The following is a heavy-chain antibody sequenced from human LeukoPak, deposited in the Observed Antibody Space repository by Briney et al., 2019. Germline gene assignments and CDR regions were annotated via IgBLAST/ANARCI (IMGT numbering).Heavy chain of an antibody. Sequence: SETLSLTCTVSGGSISSYYWSWIRQPPGKGLEWIGYIYYSGSTNYNPSLKSRVTISVDTSKNQFSLKLSSVTAADTAVYYCARPPRFGDGDYVWGQGTLVTVSS. V-gene: IGHV4-59*08. CDR1: GGSISSYY. CDR2: IYYSGST. CDR3: ARPPRFGDGDYV. J-gene: IGHJ4*02. D-gene: IGHD4-17*01.